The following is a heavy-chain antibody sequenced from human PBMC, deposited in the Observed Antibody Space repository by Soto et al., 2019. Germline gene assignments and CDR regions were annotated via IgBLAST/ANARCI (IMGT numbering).Heavy chain of an antibody. J-gene: IGHJ6*02. D-gene: IGHD6-6*01. CDR3: ARSLAARAYYGMDV. Sequence: SETLSLTCAVYGGSPSGYYWSWIRQPPGKGLEWIGEINHSGSTNYNPSLKSRVTISVDTSKNQFSLKLSSVTAADTAVYYCARSLAARAYYGMDVWGQGTTVTVSS. CDR1: GGSPSGYY. V-gene: IGHV4-34*01. CDR2: INHSGST.